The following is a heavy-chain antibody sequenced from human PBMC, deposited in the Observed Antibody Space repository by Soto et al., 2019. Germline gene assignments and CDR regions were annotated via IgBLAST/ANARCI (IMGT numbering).Heavy chain of an antibody. D-gene: IGHD2-15*01. V-gene: IGHV4-59*08. CDR3: ARHACSGDSCYSGSLDY. Sequence: QVQLQESGPGLVKPSETLSLTCTVSGGSISSYYWSWIRQPPGKGLEWIGYVYHSGSTNYNPSLKSRVTISEDTTNNQFSLKLTSVTAADTAVYFCARHACSGDSCYSGSLDYWGQGTLVTVSS. J-gene: IGHJ4*02. CDR1: GGSISSYY. CDR2: VYHSGST.